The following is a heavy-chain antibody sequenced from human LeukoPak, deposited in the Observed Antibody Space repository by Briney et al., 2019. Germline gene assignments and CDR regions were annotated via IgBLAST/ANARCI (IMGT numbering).Heavy chain of an antibody. Sequence: SETLSLTCTVSGDSISSSSYYWGWIRQPPGKGLEWIRNIYYSGNTYYNPSLKSRVTISVDTYKNQFSLKLSFVTAADTAVYYCARHGGGSGSYYKSPFDYWGQGTLVTVSS. CDR2: IYYSGNT. CDR1: GDSISSSSYY. CDR3: ARHGGGSGSYYKSPFDY. V-gene: IGHV4-39*01. J-gene: IGHJ4*02. D-gene: IGHD3-10*01.